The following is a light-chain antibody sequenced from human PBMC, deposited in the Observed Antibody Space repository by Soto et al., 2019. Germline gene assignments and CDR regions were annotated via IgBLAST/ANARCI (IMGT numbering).Light chain of an antibody. J-gene: IGKJ4*01. CDR3: QQRNNWLT. CDR1: QSVSNN. Sequence: EVVLTQSPATLSLSPGERVTVSCRASQSVSNNNLAWYQQKPGQAPRLLIYDASNRAPGIPARFSGSGSGTHFTLTISSLQPEDFAVYYCQQRNNWLTFGGGTKLEIK. CDR2: DAS. V-gene: IGKV3-11*01.